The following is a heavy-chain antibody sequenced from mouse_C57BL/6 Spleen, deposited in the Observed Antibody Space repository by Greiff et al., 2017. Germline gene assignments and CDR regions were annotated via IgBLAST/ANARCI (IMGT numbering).Heavy chain of an antibody. CDR2: IWSGGST. J-gene: IGHJ4*01. CDR3: ARGSSNYDYAMDY. V-gene: IGHV2-2*01. CDR1: GFSLTSYG. Sequence: VQLQQSGPGLVQPSQSLSITCTVSGFSLTSYGVHWVRQSPGKGLEWLGVIWSGGSTDYNAAFISRLSISKDNSKSQVFFKMNSLQADDTAIYYCARGSSNYDYAMDYWGQGTSVTVSS. D-gene: IGHD2-5*01.